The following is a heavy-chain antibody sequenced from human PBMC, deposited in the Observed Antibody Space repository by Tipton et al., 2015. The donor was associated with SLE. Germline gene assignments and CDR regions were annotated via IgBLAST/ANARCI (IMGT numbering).Heavy chain of an antibody. CDR2: IYAGDSDT. V-gene: IGHV5-51*01. Sequence: YWSWIRQPAGKGLEWIGIIYAGDSDTRYSPSFQGQVTISVDKSISTAYLQWSSLKASDSAIYCCARLGYGCSGGRCFGVDVWGQGTTVSVSS. CDR1: YW. CDR3: ARLGYGCSGGRCFGVDV. D-gene: IGHD2-15*01. J-gene: IGHJ6*02.